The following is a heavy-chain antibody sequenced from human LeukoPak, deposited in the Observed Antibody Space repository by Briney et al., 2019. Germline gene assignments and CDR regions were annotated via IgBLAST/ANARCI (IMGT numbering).Heavy chain of an antibody. Sequence: PGGSLRLSCAASGFTFSSCSMNWVRQALGKGLEWVSYISSSSSTIYYADSVKGRFTISRDNAKNSLYLQMNSLRAEDTAVYYCATTTAGGGLYWGQGTLVTVSS. CDR3: ATTTAGGGLY. D-gene: IGHD3-16*01. CDR2: ISSSSSTI. CDR1: GFTFSSCS. V-gene: IGHV3-48*01. J-gene: IGHJ4*02.